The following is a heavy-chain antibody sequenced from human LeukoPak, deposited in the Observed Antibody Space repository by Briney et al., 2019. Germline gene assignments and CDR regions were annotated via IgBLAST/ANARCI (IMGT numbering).Heavy chain of an antibody. J-gene: IGHJ3*01. CDR2: ISHDGNDQ. V-gene: IGHV3-30*04. CDR3: ARDRDCSRTSCFNAFDV. D-gene: IGHD2-2*01. CDR1: GFTFSTYE. Sequence: GGSLRLSCAASGFTFSTYEMHWVRQAPGKGLEWVAVISHDGNDQYYGDSMKGRFTISRDNSKNALYLQKNSLRLEDTAVYYCARDRDCSRTSCFNAFDVWGQGTMAIVSS.